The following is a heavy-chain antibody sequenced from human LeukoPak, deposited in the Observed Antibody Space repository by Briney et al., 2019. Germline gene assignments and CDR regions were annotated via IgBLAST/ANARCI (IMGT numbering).Heavy chain of an antibody. J-gene: IGHJ2*01. D-gene: IGHD3-16*02. CDR2: IYYSGST. CDR3: ARDRVPDSAITFGGVIDPTAHGWYFDL. CDR1: GGSISNYY. Sequence: PSETLSLTCTVSGGSISNYYWSWIRQPPGKGLEWIGYIYYSGSTNYNPSLKSRVTISVDTSKNQFSLKLSSVTAADTAVYYCARDRVPDSAITFGGVIDPTAHGWYFDLWGRGTLVTVSS. V-gene: IGHV4-59*01.